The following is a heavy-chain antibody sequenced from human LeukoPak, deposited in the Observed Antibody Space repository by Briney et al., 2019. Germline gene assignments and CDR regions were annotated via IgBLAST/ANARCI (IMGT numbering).Heavy chain of an antibody. CDR1: GYTFNIYW. D-gene: IGHD5-18*01. CDR3: ACGYQSYYFDY. CDR2: VYPGDSDT. Sequence: GESLQISCKGSGYTFNIYWIGWVRQMPGKGLEWMGIVYPGDSDTRYSPSFQGQVTISADKSIRTAYLQWSSLKASDTAMYYCACGYQSYYFDYWGQGTLVTVSS. V-gene: IGHV5-51*01. J-gene: IGHJ4*02.